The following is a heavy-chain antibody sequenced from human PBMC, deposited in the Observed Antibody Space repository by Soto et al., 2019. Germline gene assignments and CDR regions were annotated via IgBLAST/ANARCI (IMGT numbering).Heavy chain of an antibody. J-gene: IGHJ6*02. D-gene: IGHD3-22*01. CDR3: ARQSPPYSSSGYYYRMDV. CDR1: GFSLNTYW. V-gene: IGHV5-51*01. CDR2: IFPGDSDT. Sequence: PGESLKISCEGSGFSLNTYWIAWVRQMPGKGQEWMGAIFPGDSDTRYSPSFEGQVNISAHRSSSSASLHWSSLRASTSSVFFCARQSPPYSSSGYYYRMDVWGRGTRVRVS.